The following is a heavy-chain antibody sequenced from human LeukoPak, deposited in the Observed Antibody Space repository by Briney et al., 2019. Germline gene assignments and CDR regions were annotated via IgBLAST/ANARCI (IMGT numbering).Heavy chain of an antibody. CDR3: ARDLPCSSSRWNWFDP. J-gene: IGHJ5*02. CDR1: GYTFTGYY. Sequence: ASVKVSCKASGYTFTGYYMHWVRQAPGQGLEWMGWINPNSGGTNYAQKFQGRVTMTRDTSISTAYMELSRLRSDDTAVYYCARDLPCSSSRWNWFDPWGQGTLVTVSS. V-gene: IGHV1-2*02. D-gene: IGHD6-6*01. CDR2: INPNSGGT.